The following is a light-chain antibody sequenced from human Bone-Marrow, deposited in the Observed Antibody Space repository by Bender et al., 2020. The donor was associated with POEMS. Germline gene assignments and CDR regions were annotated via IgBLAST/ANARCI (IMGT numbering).Light chain of an antibody. CDR3: CSYAGSSTYV. J-gene: IGLJ1*01. CDR2: EGS. Sequence: QSALTQPASVSGSPGQSITISCSGTNSDVGGYNLVSWFQQHPGKAPNLIIYEGSKRPSGVSNRFSGSKSGNTASLTISGLQAEDEADYYCCSYAGSSTYVFGTGTKVTVL. V-gene: IGLV2-23*01. CDR1: NSDVGGYNL.